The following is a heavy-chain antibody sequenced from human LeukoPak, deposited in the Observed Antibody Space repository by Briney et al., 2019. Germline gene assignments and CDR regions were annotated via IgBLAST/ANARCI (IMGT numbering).Heavy chain of an antibody. CDR3: ARVVGRNWFDP. J-gene: IGHJ5*02. CDR2: INWNGGST. CDR1: GFTFDDYG. D-gene: IGHD2-2*01. Sequence: TGGSLRLSCAASGFTFDDYGMSWVCQAPGKGLEWVSGINWNGGSTGYADSVKGRFTISRDNAKNSLYLQMNSLRAEDTALYYCARVVGRNWFDPWGQGTLVTVSS. V-gene: IGHV3-20*04.